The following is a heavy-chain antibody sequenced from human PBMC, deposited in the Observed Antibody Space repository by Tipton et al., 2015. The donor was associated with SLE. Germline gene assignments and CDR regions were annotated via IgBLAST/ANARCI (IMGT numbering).Heavy chain of an antibody. CDR2: ISSSSSYI. CDR3: AREGGSGWSYVYWYFDL. CDR1: GLTFSNYA. D-gene: IGHD6-19*01. V-gene: IGHV3-21*01. Sequence: SLRLSCAASAASGLTFSNYAMSWVRQAPGKGLEWVSSISSSSSYIYYADSVKGRFTISRDNAKNSLYLQMNSLRAEDTAVYYCAREGGSGWSYVYWYFDLWGRGTLVTVSS. J-gene: IGHJ2*01.